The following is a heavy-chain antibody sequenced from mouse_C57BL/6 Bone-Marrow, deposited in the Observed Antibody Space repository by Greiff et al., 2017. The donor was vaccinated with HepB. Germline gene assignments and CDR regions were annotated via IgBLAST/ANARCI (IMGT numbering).Heavy chain of an antibody. CDR3: AREDYGSSYYFDY. J-gene: IGHJ2*01. Sequence: LVESGASVKISCKASGYAFSSSWMNWVKQRPGKGLEWIGRIYPGDGDTNYNGKFKSKATLTVDKSSSTAYMQLSSLTSEDSAVYYCAREDYGSSYYFDYWGQGTTLTVSS. CDR1: GYAFSSSW. V-gene: IGHV1-82*01. CDR2: IYPGDGDT. D-gene: IGHD1-1*01.